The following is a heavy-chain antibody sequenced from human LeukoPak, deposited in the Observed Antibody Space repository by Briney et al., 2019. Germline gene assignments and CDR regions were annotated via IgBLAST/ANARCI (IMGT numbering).Heavy chain of an antibody. CDR2: ISSSSSTI. CDR3: ARDPWGEPHRFDY. J-gene: IGHJ4*02. CDR1: GFTFSSYS. Sequence: GGSLRLSCAASGFTFSSYSMNWVRQAPGKGLEWVSYISSSSSTIYYADSVKGRFTISRDNAKNSLYLQMNSLRAEDTAVYYCARDPWGEPHRFDYWGQGTLVTVSS. V-gene: IGHV3-48*04. D-gene: IGHD3-16*01.